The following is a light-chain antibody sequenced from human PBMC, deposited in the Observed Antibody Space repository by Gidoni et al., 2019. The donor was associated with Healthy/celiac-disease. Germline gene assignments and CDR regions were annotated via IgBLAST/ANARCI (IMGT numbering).Light chain of an antibody. CDR3: QAWDSSFNWV. CDR1: KLGDKY. V-gene: IGLV3-1*01. CDR2: QDS. Sequence: SYELTPPPSVSVSPGQTASITCSGDKLGDKYACWYQQKPGQSPVLVIYQDSKRPSGIPERFSGSNSGNTATLTISGTQAMDEADYYCQAWDSSFNWVFGGGTKLTVL. J-gene: IGLJ3*02.